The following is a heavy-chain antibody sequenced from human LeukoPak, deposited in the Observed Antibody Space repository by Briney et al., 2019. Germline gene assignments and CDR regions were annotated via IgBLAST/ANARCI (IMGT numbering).Heavy chain of an antibody. Sequence: GGSLGLSCAASGFTFSNYWMSWVRQAPGKGLEWVANIKEDGSEKYYVDSVKGRFTISRDNARNSLYLQMNSLRAEDTAVYYCASGRQLGHWGQGTLVTVSS. CDR3: ASGRQLGH. V-gene: IGHV3-7*01. CDR1: GFTFSNYW. D-gene: IGHD6-13*01. CDR2: IKEDGSEK. J-gene: IGHJ4*02.